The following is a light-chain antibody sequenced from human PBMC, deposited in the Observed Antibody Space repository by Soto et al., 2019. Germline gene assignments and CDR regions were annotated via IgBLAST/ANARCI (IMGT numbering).Light chain of an antibody. CDR2: EGS. CDR1: SSDVGSYNL. V-gene: IGLV2-23*01. J-gene: IGLJ2*01. Sequence: QSALTQPASVSGSPGQSITISCTGTSSDVGSYNLVSWYQQHPGKAPKLMIYEGSKRPSGVSNRFSGSKSGNTASLTISGLPAPDAAAYYYRSYAGSSTYVVFGGGTKLTVL. CDR3: RSYAGSSTYVV.